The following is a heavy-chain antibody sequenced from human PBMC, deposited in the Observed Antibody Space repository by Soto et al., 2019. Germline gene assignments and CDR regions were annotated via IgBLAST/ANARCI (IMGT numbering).Heavy chain of an antibody. CDR2: MSYDGSNK. V-gene: IGHV3-30-3*01. CDR3: ARGGADVLRYYDCLLAVDY. Sequence: SGGSLRLSCAASGFTFSSYAMHWVRQAPGKGLEWVAVMSYDGSNKYYADSVKGRFTISRDNSKNTLYLQMNSLRAEDTAVYYCARGGADVLRYYDCLLAVDYWGQGTLVTVSS. D-gene: IGHD3-9*01. CDR1: GFTFSSYA. J-gene: IGHJ4*02.